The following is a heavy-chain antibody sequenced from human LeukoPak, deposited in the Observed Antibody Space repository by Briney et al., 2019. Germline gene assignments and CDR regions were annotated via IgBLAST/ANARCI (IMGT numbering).Heavy chain of an antibody. Sequence: GGSLRLSCAPSGFTFSDYWMTWVRQVPGKGLERVANINRGGNEVHYVDSVKGRFTISRDNAKNSLYLQLDSLRVEDTAVYYCARVGTWELQRVFDYWGQGTPVTVSS. CDR1: GFTFSDYW. CDR2: INRGGNEV. J-gene: IGHJ4*02. D-gene: IGHD1-26*01. CDR3: ARVGTWELQRVFDY. V-gene: IGHV3-7*01.